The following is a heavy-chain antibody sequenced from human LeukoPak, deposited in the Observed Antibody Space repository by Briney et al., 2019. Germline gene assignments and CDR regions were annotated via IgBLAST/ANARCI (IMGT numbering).Heavy chain of an antibody. CDR1: GFTFSSYS. CDR3: ARDNCRGGSCYSGRLVY. D-gene: IGHD2-15*01. V-gene: IGHV3-21*01. CDR2: ISSSSSYI. J-gene: IGHJ4*02. Sequence: PGGSLRLSCAASGFTFSSYSMNWVRQAPGKGLEWVSAISSSSSYIYYADSLKGRFTISRDNAKNTLYLQMNSLRAEDTAVYYCARDNCRGGSCYSGRLVYWGQGTLVSVSS.